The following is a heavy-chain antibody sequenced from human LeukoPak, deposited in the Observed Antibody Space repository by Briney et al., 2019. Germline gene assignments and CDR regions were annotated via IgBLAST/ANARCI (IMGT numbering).Heavy chain of an antibody. J-gene: IGHJ4*02. CDR1: GFTFSSYA. Sequence: PGGSLRLSCAASGFTFSSYAMSWVRQAPGKGLEWVSAISGSGGSTYYADSVKGRFTISRDNSKNTLYLQMNSLRAEDTAVYYRAKAPCSSTNCYYFDYWGQGTLVTVSS. CDR3: AKAPCSSTNCYYFDY. V-gene: IGHV3-23*01. D-gene: IGHD2-2*01. CDR2: ISGSGGST.